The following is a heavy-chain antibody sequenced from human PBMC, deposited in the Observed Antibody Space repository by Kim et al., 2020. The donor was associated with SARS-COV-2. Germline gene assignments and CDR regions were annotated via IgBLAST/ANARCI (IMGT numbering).Heavy chain of an antibody. CDR2: ISYDGSNK. CDR3: ASIDYGDYEDHAFDI. V-gene: IGHV3-30*04. CDR1: GFTFSSYA. Sequence: GGSLRLSCAASGFTFSSYAMHWVRQAPGKGLEWVAVISYDGSNKYYADSVKGRFTISRDNSKNTLYLQMNSLRAEDTAVYYCASIDYGDYEDHAFDIWGQGTMVTVSS. J-gene: IGHJ3*02. D-gene: IGHD4-17*01.